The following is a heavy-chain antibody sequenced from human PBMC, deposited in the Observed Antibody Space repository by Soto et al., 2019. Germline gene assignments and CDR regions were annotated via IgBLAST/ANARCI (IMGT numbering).Heavy chain of an antibody. V-gene: IGHV1-69*01. D-gene: IGHD6-19*01. CDR2: VIPIFGTA. Sequence: QVQLVQSGAEVKKPGSSVKVSCKASGGTFSSYAISWVRQAPGQGLEWMGGVIPIFGTANYAPKFQGRVTITADESTSTNYMELSSLRSEDTAVYYCAHRKAVAGDNWSDPWGHGTLVTVSS. J-gene: IGHJ5*02. CDR1: GGTFSSYA. CDR3: AHRKAVAGDNWSDP.